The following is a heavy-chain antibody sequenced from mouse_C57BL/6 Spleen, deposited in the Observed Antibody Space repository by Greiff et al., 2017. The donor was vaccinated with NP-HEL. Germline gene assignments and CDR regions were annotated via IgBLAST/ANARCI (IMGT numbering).Heavy chain of an antibody. Sequence: VQLQQSGPVLVKPGASVKMSCKASGYTFTDYYMNWVKQSHGKSLEWIGVINPYNGGTSYNQKFKGKATLTVDKSSSTAYMELNSLTSEDSAVYYCARGEYDYVSWFAYWGQGTLVTVSA. CDR1: GYTFTDYY. J-gene: IGHJ3*01. V-gene: IGHV1-19*01. D-gene: IGHD2-4*01. CDR2: INPYNGGT. CDR3: ARGEYDYVSWFAY.